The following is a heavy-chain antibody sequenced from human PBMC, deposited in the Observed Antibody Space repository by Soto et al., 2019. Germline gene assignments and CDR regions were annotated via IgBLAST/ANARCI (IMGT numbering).Heavy chain of an antibody. CDR1: GFTFSSYG. J-gene: IGHJ3*02. Sequence: QVQLVESGGGVVQPGRSLRLSCAASGFTFSSYGMHWVRQAPGKGLEWVAVISYDGSNKYYADSVKGRFTISRDNSKNTLYLQMNSLRAEDTAVYYCATISSGWYQGAFDIWGQGTMVTVSS. V-gene: IGHV3-30*03. D-gene: IGHD6-19*01. CDR2: ISYDGSNK. CDR3: ATISSGWYQGAFDI.